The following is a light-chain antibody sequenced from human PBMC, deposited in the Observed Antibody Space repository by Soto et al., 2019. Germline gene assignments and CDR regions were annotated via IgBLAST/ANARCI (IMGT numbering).Light chain of an antibody. Sequence: QSALTQPASVSGSPGQSISISCTGTSSDVGEYDFVFWYQQHPGKAPKLIIYEVSNRPSGVSNRFSGSKSGNTASLTISGLQAEDEADYYCSSYTTSAILVFGGGTKLTVL. CDR3: SSYTTSAILV. V-gene: IGLV2-14*01. CDR2: EVS. CDR1: SSDVGEYDF. J-gene: IGLJ3*02.